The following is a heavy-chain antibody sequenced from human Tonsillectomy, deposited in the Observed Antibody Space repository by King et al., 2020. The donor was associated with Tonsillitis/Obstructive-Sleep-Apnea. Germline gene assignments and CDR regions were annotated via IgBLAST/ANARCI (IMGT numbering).Heavy chain of an antibody. CDR1: AFNFSNYG. V-gene: IGHV3-33*01. CDR2: IWYDGNHI. CDR3: ARDRGRAAAGQHDAFDM. Sequence: VQLVESGGGVVQPGRSLRLTCAASAFNFSNYGMHWVRQAPGKGLEWVAVIWYDGNHIYYEDSVKGRFAISRDNPKNTLYLQMDSLRVEDTAVYYCARDRGRAAAGQHDAFDMWGQGTMVTVSS. J-gene: IGHJ3*02. D-gene: IGHD6-13*01.